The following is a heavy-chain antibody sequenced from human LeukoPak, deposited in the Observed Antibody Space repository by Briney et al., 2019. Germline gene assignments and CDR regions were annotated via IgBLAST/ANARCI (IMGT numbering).Heavy chain of an antibody. V-gene: IGHV3-7*01. CDR1: GFTFSSCW. CDR2: IKQDGSEK. J-gene: IGHJ4*02. D-gene: IGHD3-10*01. CDR3: ARDSDGSGSYHY. Sequence: GGSLRLSCAASGFTFSSCWMSWVRQAPGKGLEWVANIKQDGSEKYYVDSVKGRFTISRDNAKNSLYLQMNSLRAEDTAVYYCARDSDGSGSYHYWGQGTLVTVSS.